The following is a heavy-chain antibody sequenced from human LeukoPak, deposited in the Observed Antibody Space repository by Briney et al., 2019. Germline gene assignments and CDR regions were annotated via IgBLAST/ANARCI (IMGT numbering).Heavy chain of an antibody. V-gene: IGHV4-39*07. CDR2: IYYSGST. Sequence: SETLSLTCTVSGGSISSSSYYWGWIRQSPGKGLEWIGSIYYSGSTYYNPSLKSRVTISVDTSKNQFSLKLSSVTAADTAVYYCARDVKGIAAAGIALNRWGQGTLVTVSS. CDR3: ARDVKGIAAAGIALNR. CDR1: GGSISSSSYY. J-gene: IGHJ5*02. D-gene: IGHD6-13*01.